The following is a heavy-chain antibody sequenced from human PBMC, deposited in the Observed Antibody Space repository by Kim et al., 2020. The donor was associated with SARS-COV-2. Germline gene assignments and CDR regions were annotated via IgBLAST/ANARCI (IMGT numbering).Heavy chain of an antibody. Sequence: SETLSLTCTVSGGSISSSSYYWGWIRQPPGKGLEWIGNIHYSGSTYYNPSLKSRVTISVDTSKNQFSLKVTFVTAADRAVYYCARKVGSLDAFDIWGQGT. D-gene: IGHD1-26*01. V-gene: IGHV4-39*01. J-gene: IGHJ3*02. CDR1: GGSISSSSYY. CDR2: IHYSGST. CDR3: ARKVGSLDAFDI.